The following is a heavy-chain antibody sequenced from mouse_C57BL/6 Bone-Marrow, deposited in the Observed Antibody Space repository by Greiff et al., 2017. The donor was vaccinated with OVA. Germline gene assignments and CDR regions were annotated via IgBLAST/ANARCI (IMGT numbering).Heavy chain of an antibody. Sequence: DVMLVESGGDLVKPGGSLKLSCAASGFTFSSYGMSWVRQTPDKRLEWVATISSGGSYTYYPDSVKGRFTISRDNAKNTLYLQMSSLKSEDTAMYYCTRDGDYYGSSPLFDYWGQGTTLTVSS. D-gene: IGHD1-1*01. CDR2: ISSGGSYT. V-gene: IGHV5-6*02. CDR3: TRDGDYYGSSPLFDY. J-gene: IGHJ2*01. CDR1: GFTFSSYG.